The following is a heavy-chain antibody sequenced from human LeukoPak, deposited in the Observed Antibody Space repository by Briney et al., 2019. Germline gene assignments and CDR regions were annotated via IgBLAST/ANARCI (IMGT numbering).Heavy chain of an antibody. V-gene: IGHV3-30*19. CDR3: ARDNWNYYYGMDV. CDR2: IWYDGSNK. J-gene: IGHJ6*02. CDR1: GFTFSSYG. D-gene: IGHD1-20*01. Sequence: PGGSLRLSCAASGFTFSSYGMHWVRQAPGKGLEWVAVIWYDGSNKYYADSVKGRFTISRDNSKNTLYLQMNSLRAEDTAVYYCARDNWNYYYGMDVWGQGTTVTVSS.